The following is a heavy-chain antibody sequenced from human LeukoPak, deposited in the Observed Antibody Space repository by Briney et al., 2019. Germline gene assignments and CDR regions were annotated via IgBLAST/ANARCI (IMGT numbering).Heavy chain of an antibody. CDR3: ARVLPITPYFDY. J-gene: IGHJ4*02. CDR2: VYYSGGT. V-gene: IGHV4-39*07. Sequence: SETLSLTCTVSGGSISSSSYYWGWIRQPPGKGLEWIGSVYYSGGTYYNPSLMSRLIISIDTSRNQFSLKLTSVTAADTAVYYCARVLPITPYFDYWGQGTLVTVSS. CDR1: GGSISSSSYY. D-gene: IGHD1-20*01.